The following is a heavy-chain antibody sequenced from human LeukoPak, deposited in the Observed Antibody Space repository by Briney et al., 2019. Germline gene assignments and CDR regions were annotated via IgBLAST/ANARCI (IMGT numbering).Heavy chain of an antibody. Sequence: GGSLRLSCAASGFTFSSYSMNWVRQAPGKGLEWVSSISSSSSYIYYADSVKGRFTISRDNAKNSLYLQMNSLRAEDTAVYYCARAGGSSWSDAFDIWGQGTMVTVSS. CDR2: ISSSSSYI. D-gene: IGHD6-13*01. CDR1: GFTFSSYS. CDR3: ARAGGSSWSDAFDI. J-gene: IGHJ3*02. V-gene: IGHV3-21*01.